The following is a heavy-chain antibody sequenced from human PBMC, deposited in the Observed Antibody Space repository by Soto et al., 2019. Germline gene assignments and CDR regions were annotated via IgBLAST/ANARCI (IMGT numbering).Heavy chain of an antibody. CDR2: ISAYNGNT. D-gene: IGHD2-2*01. CDR3: ATRYCSSTSCFYGMDV. V-gene: IGHV1-18*01. Sequence: QVQLVQSGAEVKKPGASVKVSCKASGYSFTSYGITWVRQAPGQGLEWMGWISAYNGNTKDAQKLQGRVTMTRDTSISTAYMELSRLRSDDTAVYYCATRYCSSTSCFYGMDVWGQGTTVTVSS. J-gene: IGHJ6*02. CDR1: GYSFTSYG.